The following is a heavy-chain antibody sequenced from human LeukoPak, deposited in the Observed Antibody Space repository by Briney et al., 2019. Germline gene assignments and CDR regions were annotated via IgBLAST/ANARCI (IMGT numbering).Heavy chain of an antibody. V-gene: IGHV3-48*03. CDR3: ARMNTVLVNGLNSYYYMDV. CDR2: ISSSGSTR. CDR1: GFTFSSYE. J-gene: IGHJ6*03. D-gene: IGHD5-18*01. Sequence: GGSLRLSCAASGFTFSSYEMNWVRQAPGKGLQWVSYISSSGSTRYYAESVKGRFTISRDNTRNSLYLQMNSLRAEDTALYYCARMNTVLVNGLNSYYYMDVWGKGTTVTVSS.